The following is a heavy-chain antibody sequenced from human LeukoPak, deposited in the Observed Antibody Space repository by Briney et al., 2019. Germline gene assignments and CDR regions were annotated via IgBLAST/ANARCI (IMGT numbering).Heavy chain of an antibody. CDR1: GYTFTSYG. Sequence: GASVKVSCKASGYTFTSYGITWVRQAPGQGLEWMGWISAYNGNTNYAQKLQGRVTMTTDTSTSTAYMELRSLRSDDTAVYYCARAGIQLWLYNCFDPWGQGTLVTVSS. D-gene: IGHD5-18*01. J-gene: IGHJ5*02. V-gene: IGHV1-18*04. CDR2: ISAYNGNT. CDR3: ARAGIQLWLYNCFDP.